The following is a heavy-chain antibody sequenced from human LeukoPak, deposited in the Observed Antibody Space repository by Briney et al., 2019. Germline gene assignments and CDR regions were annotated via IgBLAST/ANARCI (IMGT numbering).Heavy chain of an antibody. V-gene: IGHV3-23*01. CDR1: GFTFSTYA. D-gene: IGHD2-2*01. J-gene: IGHJ5*02. CDR3: ARESWSSLT. CDR2: VGGSGDNT. Sequence: GGSLRLSCAASGFTFSTYAMSWVRQAPGKGLEWVSAVGGSGDNTYYADSVKGRFTISRDNAKNSLYLQMNSLRAEDTAVYYCARESWSSLTWGQGTLVTVSS.